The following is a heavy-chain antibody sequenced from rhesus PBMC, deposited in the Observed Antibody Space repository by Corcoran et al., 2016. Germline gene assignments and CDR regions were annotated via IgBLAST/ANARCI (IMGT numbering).Heavy chain of an antibody. Sequence: QVQLQESGPGVVKPSETLSLTCAVSGGSISASYRWSWIRQPPGKGLEWIGYIYGSSTSTNYNPSLKSRVTISTDTSKNQFSLKLSSVTAADTAVYYCARVARYSTLLDSWGQGVVVTVSS. D-gene: IGHD4-23*01. V-gene: IGHV4S10*01. CDR2: IYGSSTST. CDR3: ARVARYSTLLDS. J-gene: IGHJ6*01. CDR1: GGSISASYR.